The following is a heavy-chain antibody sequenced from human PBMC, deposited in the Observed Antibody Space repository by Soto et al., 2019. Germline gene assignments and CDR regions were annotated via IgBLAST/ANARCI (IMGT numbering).Heavy chain of an antibody. J-gene: IGHJ2*01. V-gene: IGHV4-30-4*08. Sequence: QLQLRESGPGLVKPSETLSLTCTVSGGSISGGVGGLYYWSCIRQPPGMGLEWIGYIYDSGSTSYNPSLKSRVTISVDTSKNQFSLRLSSVTAADTAVYYCAREVIPLTTDWYFDLWGRGTLVTVSS. CDR1: GGSISGGVGGLYY. CDR2: IYDSGST. D-gene: IGHD4-17*01. CDR3: AREVIPLTTDWYFDL.